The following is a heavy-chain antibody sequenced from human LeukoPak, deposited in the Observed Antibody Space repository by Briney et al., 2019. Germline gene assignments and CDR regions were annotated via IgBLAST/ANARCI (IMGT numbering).Heavy chain of an antibody. CDR1: GGTFSSYA. Sequence: AASVKVSCKASGGTFSSYAISWVRQAPGQGLEWMGGIIPIFGTANYAQKFQGRVTITTDESTSTAYMELSSLRSEDTAVYYCARGTDYYYYYMDVWGKGTTVTVPS. CDR2: IIPIFGTA. V-gene: IGHV1-69*05. J-gene: IGHJ6*03. CDR3: ARGTDYYYYYMDV.